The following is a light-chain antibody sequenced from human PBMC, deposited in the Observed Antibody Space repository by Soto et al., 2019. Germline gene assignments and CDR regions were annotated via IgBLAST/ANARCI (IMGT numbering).Light chain of an antibody. CDR1: QSVSSSY. V-gene: IGKV3-20*01. CDR3: QQYGCSPWT. CDR2: GAS. J-gene: IGKJ1*01. Sequence: EIVLTQSPGTLSLSPGERATLSCRASQSVSSSYLAWYQQKPGQAPRLLIYGASSRAPGIPDRFSGSGSWTHFTLTISTLEPEDFPVYYFQQYGCSPWTFGHGTNVDIK.